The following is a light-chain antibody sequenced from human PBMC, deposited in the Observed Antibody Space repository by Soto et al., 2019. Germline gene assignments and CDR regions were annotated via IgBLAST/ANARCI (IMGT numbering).Light chain of an antibody. J-gene: IGKJ4*01. CDR1: QSVLYSSNNKNY. Sequence: DIVMTQSPDSLAVSLGERATINCKSSQSVLYSSNNKNYLAWYQQKPGQPPKLLIYWASTRESGVPDRFSGSGSRTDFTLAITSRQAEDVAVYYYQQYYSFPLTFGGGTKVETK. V-gene: IGKV4-1*01. CDR2: WAS. CDR3: QQYYSFPLT.